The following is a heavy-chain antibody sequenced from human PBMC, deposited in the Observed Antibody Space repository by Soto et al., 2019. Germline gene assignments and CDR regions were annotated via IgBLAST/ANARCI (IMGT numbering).Heavy chain of an antibody. V-gene: IGHV5-51*01. CDR2: IYPGDSDT. J-gene: IGHJ4*02. D-gene: IGHD2-15*01. Sequence: PGESLKISCKGSGYSFTSYWIGWVRQMPGKGLEWMGIIYPGDSDTRYSPSFQGQATISADKSISTAYLQWSSLKASDTAMYYCARRSYLCSGGSCYSYYFDYWGQGTLVTVSS. CDR1: GYSFTSYW. CDR3: ARRSYLCSGGSCYSYYFDY.